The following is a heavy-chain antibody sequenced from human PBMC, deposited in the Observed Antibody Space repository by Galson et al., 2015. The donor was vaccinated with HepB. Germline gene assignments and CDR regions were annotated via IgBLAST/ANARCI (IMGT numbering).Heavy chain of an antibody. Sequence: CAISGDSVSSNSAAWNWIRQSPSRGLEWLGRTYYRSKWYNDYAVSVKSRITINPDTSKNQFSLQLNSVTPEDTAVYYCARGPYYYDSSGYYLVYFDYWGQGTLVTVSS. V-gene: IGHV6-1*01. CDR2: TYYRSKWYN. J-gene: IGHJ4*02. D-gene: IGHD3-22*01. CDR3: ARGPYYYDSSGYYLVYFDY. CDR1: GDSVSSNSAA.